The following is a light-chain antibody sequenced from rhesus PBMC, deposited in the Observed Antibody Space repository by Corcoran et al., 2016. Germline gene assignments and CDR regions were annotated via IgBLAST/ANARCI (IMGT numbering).Light chain of an antibody. Sequence: DILMTQTPLSLPVTPGEPASLSCGASQSLLDSEDGNTHLDWYLQKPGESPQPMIYEVSNRASGVPDRCSGSGEDTDVSLKLSRVSAEYFGVYSSMQYTHIPFAFGPGTKLNI. J-gene: IGKJ3*01. CDR2: EVS. V-gene: IGKV2-86*01. CDR1: QSLLDSEDGNTH. CDR3: MQYTHIPFA.